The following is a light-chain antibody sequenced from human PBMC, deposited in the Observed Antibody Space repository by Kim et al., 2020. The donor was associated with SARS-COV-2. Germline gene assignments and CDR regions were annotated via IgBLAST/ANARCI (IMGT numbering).Light chain of an antibody. CDR2: SAS. J-gene: IGKJ2*01. V-gene: IGKV3-15*01. CDR1: QSVTSK. CDR3: QQYKSWKT. Sequence: EIVMTQSPATLSVSPGESATLSCRASQSVTSKFAWYQQQPAHPPTLLISSASTRATGIPARFGGSGSGTEFTLTISSLQHEDVADYYYQQYKSWKTFGQGTKLEI.